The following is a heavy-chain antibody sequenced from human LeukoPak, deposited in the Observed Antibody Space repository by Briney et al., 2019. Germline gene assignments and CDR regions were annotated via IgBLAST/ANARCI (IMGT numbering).Heavy chain of an antibody. J-gene: IGHJ4*02. CDR3: ARDGPRGGFDY. Sequence: GGSLRLSCAASGFTFSNYCMSWVRQAPGKGLEWVANIKQDGSEKNYVHAGKGRFTITRDNATNSLYLKMNSLRAEDTAVYYCARDGPRGGFDYWGQGTLVTVSS. D-gene: IGHD3-10*01. V-gene: IGHV3-7*01. CDR2: IKQDGSEK. CDR1: GFTFSNYC.